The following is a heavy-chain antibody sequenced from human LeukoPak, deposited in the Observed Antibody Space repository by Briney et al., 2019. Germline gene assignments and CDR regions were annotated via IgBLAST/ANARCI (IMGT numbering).Heavy chain of an antibody. V-gene: IGHV2-5*01. CDR1: GFSLSTSGVG. Sequence: SGPTLVNPTQTLTLTCTFSGFSLSTSGVGVGWIRQPPGKALEWLALIYWNDDKRYSPSLKSRLTITKDTSKNQVVLTMTNMDPVDTATYYCPHSQKGYCTNGVCYTGFDYWGQGTLVTVSS. D-gene: IGHD2-8*01. J-gene: IGHJ4*02. CDR2: IYWNDDK. CDR3: PHSQKGYCTNGVCYTGFDY.